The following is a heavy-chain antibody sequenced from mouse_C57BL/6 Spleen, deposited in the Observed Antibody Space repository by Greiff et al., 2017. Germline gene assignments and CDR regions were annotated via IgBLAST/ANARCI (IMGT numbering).Heavy chain of an antibody. CDR3: AHYGSSYTAFDY. J-gene: IGHJ2*01. CDR2: IHPNSGST. Sequence: QVQLQQPGAELVKPGASVKLSCKASGYTFTSYWMHWVKQRPGQGLEWIGMIHPNSGSTNYNEKFKSKATLTVDKSSSTAYMQLSSLTSEDSAVYYCAHYGSSYTAFDYWGQGTTLTVSS. D-gene: IGHD1-1*01. CDR1: GYTFTSYW. V-gene: IGHV1-64*01.